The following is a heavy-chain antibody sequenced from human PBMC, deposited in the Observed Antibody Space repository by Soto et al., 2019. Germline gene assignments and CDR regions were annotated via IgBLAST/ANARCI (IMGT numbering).Heavy chain of an antibody. J-gene: IGHJ6*02. CDR2: IGTAGDA. Sequence: GGSLRLSCAASGFTFSSYWMHWVRQAPGKGLVWVSAIGTAGDAYYPGSVKGRFTISRENAKNSLYLQMNSLRAGDTAVYYCARSLGPRYYYYGMDVWGQGTTVTV. D-gene: IGHD3-16*01. V-gene: IGHV3-13*01. CDR3: ARSLGPRYYYYGMDV. CDR1: GFTFSSYW.